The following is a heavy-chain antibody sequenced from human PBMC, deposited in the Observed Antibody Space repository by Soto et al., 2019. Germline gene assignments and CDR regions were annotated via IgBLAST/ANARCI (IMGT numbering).Heavy chain of an antibody. V-gene: IGHV3-30*18. J-gene: IGHJ6*02. CDR3: AKEVWSGPMDV. CDR2: ISYDGSNK. CDR1: GFTFSSYG. D-gene: IGHD3-3*01. Sequence: QVQLVESGGGVVQPGRSLRLSCAASGFTFSSYGMHWVRQAPGKGLEWVAVISYDGSNKNYADSVKGRFTISRDNSKNTQNLKMNSRRAEDTAVYYCAKEVWSGPMDVWGQGTTVTVSS.